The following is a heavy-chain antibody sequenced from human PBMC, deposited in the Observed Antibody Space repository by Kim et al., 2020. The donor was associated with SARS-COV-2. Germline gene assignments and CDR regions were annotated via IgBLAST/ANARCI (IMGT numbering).Heavy chain of an antibody. V-gene: IGHV4-34*01. D-gene: IGHD6-13*01. CDR2: INHSGST. Sequence: SETLSLTCAVYGGSFSGYYWSWIRQPPGKGLEWIGEINHSGSTNYNPSLKSRVTISVDTSKNQFSLKLSSVTAADTAVYYCARLLSAGTPNFDYWGQGTLVTVSS. CDR1: GGSFSGYY. J-gene: IGHJ4*02. CDR3: ARLLSAGTPNFDY.